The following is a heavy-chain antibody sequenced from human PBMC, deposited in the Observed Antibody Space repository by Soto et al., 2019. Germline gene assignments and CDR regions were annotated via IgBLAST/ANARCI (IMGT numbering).Heavy chain of an antibody. Sequence: GGSLRLSCAASGFTFSSYAMHWVRQAPGKGLEWVAVISYDGSNKYYADSVKGRFTISRDNSKNTLYLQMNSLRAEDTAVYYCARERGTSPNAVDAFDIWGQGTMVTVSS. D-gene: IGHD2-2*01. CDR2: ISYDGSNK. CDR1: GFTFSSYA. J-gene: IGHJ3*02. V-gene: IGHV3-30*04. CDR3: ARERGTSPNAVDAFDI.